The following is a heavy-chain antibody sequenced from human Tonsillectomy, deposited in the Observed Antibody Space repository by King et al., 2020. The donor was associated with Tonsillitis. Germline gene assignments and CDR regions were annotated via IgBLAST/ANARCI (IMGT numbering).Heavy chain of an antibody. CDR1: GGSVSSGSYF. V-gene: IGHV4-61*01. J-gene: IGHJ5*02. CDR2: IYYSGST. Sequence: QLQESGPGLGKSSETLSLTCTVSGGSVSSGSYFWSWIRQPPGKGLEWIGYIYYSGSTNYNPSLKSRVSISVDTSKNQFSLRLSSVTAADTSVYHCARGGYCTKGVCYPYNWFDPWGQGTLVTVSS. D-gene: IGHD2-8*01. CDR3: ARGGYCTKGVCYPYNWFDP.